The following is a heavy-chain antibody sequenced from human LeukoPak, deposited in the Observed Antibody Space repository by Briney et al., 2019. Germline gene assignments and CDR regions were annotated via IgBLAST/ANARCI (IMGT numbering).Heavy chain of an antibody. Sequence: PGGSLRLSCAASGFTFSRSAVHWVRQAPGKGLEWVAVISHDGSNTDYTDSVKGRFTISRDNSKNTLYLQMNSLRAEDTAVYYCAKGGFDYWGQGTLVTVSS. CDR2: ISHDGSNT. V-gene: IGHV3-30*18. J-gene: IGHJ4*02. CDR1: GFTFSRSA. CDR3: AKGGFDY.